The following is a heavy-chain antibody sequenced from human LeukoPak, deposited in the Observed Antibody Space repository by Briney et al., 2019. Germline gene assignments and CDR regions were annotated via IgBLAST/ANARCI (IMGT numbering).Heavy chain of an antibody. D-gene: IGHD6-6*01. CDR3: ARGHAALNYGMDV. Sequence: SETLSLTCTVSGGSISIYYWSWIRQPPGKGLEWIGYIYYSGSTNYNPSLKSRVTISVDTSKNQSSLKLSSVTAADTAVYYCARGHAALNYGMDVWGQGTTVTVSS. CDR2: IYYSGST. J-gene: IGHJ6*02. V-gene: IGHV4-59*12. CDR1: GGSISIYY.